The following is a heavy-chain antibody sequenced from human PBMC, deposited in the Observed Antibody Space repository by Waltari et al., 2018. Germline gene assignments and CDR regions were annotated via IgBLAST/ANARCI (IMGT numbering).Heavy chain of an antibody. J-gene: IGHJ4*02. Sequence: EVQLVESGGGLVQPGGSLRLSCAASGFTFSSYAMSWVRQAPGKGLEWVSAISGSGGSTYYADSGKGRFTISRDNSKNTLYLQMNSLRAEDTAVYYCAKGATAYYGSGSYYIGYWGQGTLVTVSS. CDR3: AKGATAYYGSGSYYIGY. CDR1: GFTFSSYA. CDR2: ISGSGGST. D-gene: IGHD3-10*01. V-gene: IGHV3-23*04.